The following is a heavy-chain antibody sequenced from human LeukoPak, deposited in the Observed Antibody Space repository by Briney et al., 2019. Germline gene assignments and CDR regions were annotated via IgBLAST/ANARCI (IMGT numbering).Heavy chain of an antibody. Sequence: SETLSLTCSVSGGSISGYYWSWIRQPAGKGLEWIGHIYNSGTINYNPSLKSRVTISVDTSKNQFSLKLSSVTAADTAVYYCARHQYSSGLNWFDPWGQGTLVTVSS. D-gene: IGHD6-19*01. CDR2: IYNSGTI. V-gene: IGHV4-59*08. CDR1: GGSISGYY. CDR3: ARHQYSSGLNWFDP. J-gene: IGHJ5*02.